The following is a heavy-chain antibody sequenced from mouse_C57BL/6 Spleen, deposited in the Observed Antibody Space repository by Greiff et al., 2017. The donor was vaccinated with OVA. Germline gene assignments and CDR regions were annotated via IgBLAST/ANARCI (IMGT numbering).Heavy chain of an antibody. CDR3: ARHEDEWAWFAY. V-gene: IGHV1-62-2*01. CDR1: GYTFTEYT. D-gene: IGHD1-3*01. Sequence: VHLVESGAELVKPGASVKLSCKASGYTFTEYTIHWVKQRSGQGLEWIGWFYPGSGSIKYNEKFKDKATLTADKSSSTVYMELSRLTSEDSAVYFCARHEDEWAWFAYWGQGTLVTVSA. J-gene: IGHJ3*01. CDR2: FYPGSGSI.